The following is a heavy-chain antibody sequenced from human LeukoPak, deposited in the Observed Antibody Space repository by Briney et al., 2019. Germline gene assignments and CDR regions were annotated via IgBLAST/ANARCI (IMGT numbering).Heavy chain of an antibody. J-gene: IGHJ5*02. CDR2: IYDSGST. V-gene: IGHV4-61*01. CDR1: GGSVSSGSFY. D-gene: IGHD3-22*01. Sequence: SETLSLTCTVSGGSVSSGSFYWGWIRQPPGKGLEWIGYIYDSGSTNYNPSLKSRVTISADTLKNQFSLKLSSVTAADTAFYYCARTYYSHDPWGQGTLVTVSS. CDR3: ARTYYSHDP.